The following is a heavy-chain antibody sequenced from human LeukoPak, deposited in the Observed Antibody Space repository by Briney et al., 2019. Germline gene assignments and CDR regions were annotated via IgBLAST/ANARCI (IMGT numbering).Heavy chain of an antibody. CDR1: GYTFNSYD. CDR2: INGGSGRT. Sequence: GASVKVSCKASGYTFNSYDIHWVRQAPGQRPEWMGGINGGSGRTKYLQKLQGRVTITRDTSANTAFMELSRLRSDDTAVYYCASGEGVADFDYWGQGTLVTVSS. D-gene: IGHD3-10*01. J-gene: IGHJ4*02. V-gene: IGHV1-3*01. CDR3: ASGEGVADFDY.